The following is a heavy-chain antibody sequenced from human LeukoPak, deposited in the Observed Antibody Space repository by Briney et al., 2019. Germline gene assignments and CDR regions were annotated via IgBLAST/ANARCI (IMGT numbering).Heavy chain of an antibody. CDR3: ARGDIAAGGAPFDY. D-gene: IGHD6-13*01. V-gene: IGHV4-34*01. CDR2: INHSGST. Sequence: SETLSLTCAVYGESFSGYYWSWIRQPPGRGLDWIGEINHSGSTSYSASLKSRVTISVDTSKNQFSLKLNSVTAADTAVYYCARGDIAAGGAPFDYWGQGTLVTVSS. CDR1: GESFSGYY. J-gene: IGHJ4*02.